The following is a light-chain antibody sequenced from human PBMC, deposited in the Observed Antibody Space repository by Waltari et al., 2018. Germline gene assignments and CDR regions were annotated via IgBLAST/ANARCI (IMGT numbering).Light chain of an antibody. J-gene: IGLJ3*02. Sequence: QSALTQPVSVSGSPGQSVTISCTGTSNNVGDYNLVSWFQHHPHQAPQSLIVFVPKGPSGVFNRFSGSKSGITASLTISGLQTEDEADYYCCSYSTGGSWMFGGGTKLTVL. CDR3: CSYSTGGSWM. CDR1: SNNVGDYNL. CDR2: FVP. V-gene: IGLV2-23*02.